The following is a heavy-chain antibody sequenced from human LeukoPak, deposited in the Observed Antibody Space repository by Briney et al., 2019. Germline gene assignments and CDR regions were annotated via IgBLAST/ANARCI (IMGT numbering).Heavy chain of an antibody. V-gene: IGHV4-34*01. CDR1: GGSFSGYY. CDR3: ARGLGYCSGGSCYSDY. J-gene: IGHJ4*02. Sequence: SETLSLTCAVYGGSFSGYYWSWIRQPPGKGLEWIGEINHSGSTNCNPSLKSRVTISVDTSKNQFSLKLSSVTAADTAVYYCARGLGYCSGGSCYSDYWGQGTLVTVSS. CDR2: INHSGST. D-gene: IGHD2-15*01.